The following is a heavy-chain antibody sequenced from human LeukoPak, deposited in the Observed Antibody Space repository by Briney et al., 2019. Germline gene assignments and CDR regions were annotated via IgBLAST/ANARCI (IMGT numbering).Heavy chain of an antibody. CDR2: ISGSGSST. D-gene: IGHD4-17*01. CDR1: GFTFSSYA. J-gene: IGHJ4*02. CDR3: AKDGSYRLTTVTYNDY. Sequence: PGGSLRLSCAASGFTFSSYAMSWVRQAPGKGLEWVSAISGSGSSTYYADSVKGRFTISRDNSKNTLYLQMNSLRAEDTAVYYCAKDGSYRLTTVTYNDYWGQGTLVTVSS. V-gene: IGHV3-23*01.